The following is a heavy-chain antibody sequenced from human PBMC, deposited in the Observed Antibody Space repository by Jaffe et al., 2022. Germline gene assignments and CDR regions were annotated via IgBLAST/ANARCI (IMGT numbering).Heavy chain of an antibody. CDR2: IRYDGSNK. J-gene: IGHJ4*02. D-gene: IGHD3-9*01. CDR3: AKDSVPNYDILTGFDY. Sequence: QVQLVESGGGVVQPGGSLRLSCAASGFTFSSYGMHWVRQAPGKGLEWVAFIRYDGSNKYYADSVKGRFTISRDNSKNTLYLQMNSLRAEDTAVYYCAKDSVPNYDILTGFDYWGQGTLVTVSS. V-gene: IGHV3-30*02. CDR1: GFTFSSYG.